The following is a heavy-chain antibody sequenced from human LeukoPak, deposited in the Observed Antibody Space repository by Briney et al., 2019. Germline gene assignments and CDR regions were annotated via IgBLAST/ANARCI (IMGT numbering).Heavy chain of an antibody. V-gene: IGHV1-2*02. Sequence: ASVKVSCKASGYTFTGYYMHWVRQAPGQGLEWMGWINPNSGGTKFAQKFQDRVTTTRDTSISTAYMELSRLRYDDTAIYYCARVYTLTTPFDYWGQGTLVTVSS. J-gene: IGHJ4*02. D-gene: IGHD4-17*01. CDR1: GYTFTGYY. CDR3: ARVYTLTTPFDY. CDR2: INPNSGGT.